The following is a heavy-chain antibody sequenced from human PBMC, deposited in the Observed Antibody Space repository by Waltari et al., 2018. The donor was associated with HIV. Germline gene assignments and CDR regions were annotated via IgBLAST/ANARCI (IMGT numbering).Heavy chain of an antibody. Sequence: HLEQSTGGVQMVGASVIVSCKTSGYFFSTHAISWVRWAPGRGLAWVGRHNTFTNGTKSARRFQDRVTMSSDASTNTSYLELTRLTFDDSAIYYCARDRDRKYDKGIALTYWGQGTLVSVSS. J-gene: IGHJ1*01. CDR3: ARDRDRKYDKGIALTY. V-gene: IGHV1-18*01. CDR1: GYFFSTHA. CDR2: HNTFTNGT. D-gene: IGHD2-21*01.